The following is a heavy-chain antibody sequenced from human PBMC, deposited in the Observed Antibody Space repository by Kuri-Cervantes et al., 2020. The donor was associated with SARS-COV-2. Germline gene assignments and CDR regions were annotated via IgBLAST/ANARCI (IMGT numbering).Heavy chain of an antibody. J-gene: IGHJ4*02. CDR2: ISSSGSTI. V-gene: IGHV3-11*04. D-gene: IGHD1-1*01. Sequence: GESLKISCAASGFTFSDYYMSWIRQAPGKGLEWVSYISSSGSTIYYADSVKGRFTLSRDNAKNMLFLQMNSLRAEDTAVYYCVRDGDHWNFDYWGQGTLVTVSS. CDR1: GFTFSDYY. CDR3: VRDGDHWNFDY.